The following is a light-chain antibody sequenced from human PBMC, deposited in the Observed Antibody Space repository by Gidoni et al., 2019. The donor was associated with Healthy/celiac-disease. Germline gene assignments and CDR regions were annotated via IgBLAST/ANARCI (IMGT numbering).Light chain of an antibody. CDR2: DAS. Sequence: DIQMTQSPSSLSASVGDSVTITCQASPDISNDLNWYQQKPGKAPKLLIYDASNLETGVPSRSSGSGSGTDFTFTISSLQPEDIATYYCQQYDNLPLTFXGXTKVEIK. J-gene: IGKJ4*01. V-gene: IGKV1-33*01. CDR1: PDISND. CDR3: QQYDNLPLT.